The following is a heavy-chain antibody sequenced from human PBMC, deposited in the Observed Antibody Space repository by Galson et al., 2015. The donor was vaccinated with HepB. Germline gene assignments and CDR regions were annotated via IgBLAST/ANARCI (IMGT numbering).Heavy chain of an antibody. J-gene: IGHJ4*02. D-gene: IGHD3-10*01. V-gene: IGHV3-64D*06. Sequence: SLRLSCAASGFTFSSYAVHWVRQAPGKGLEYVSAISSNGGSTYHADSVKGRFTISRDNSKNTLYLQMSSLRAEDTAVYYCVMGGIWFGELLGGPKPIDYWGQGTLVTVSS. CDR2: ISSNGGST. CDR1: GFTFSSYA. CDR3: VMGGIWFGELLGGPKPIDY.